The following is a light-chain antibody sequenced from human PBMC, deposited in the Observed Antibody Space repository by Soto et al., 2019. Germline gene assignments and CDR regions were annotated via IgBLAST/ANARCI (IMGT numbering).Light chain of an antibody. CDR1: ESINSW. V-gene: IGKV1-5*03. J-gene: IGKJ1*01. CDR3: QQYQSYSQ. Sequence: DIQMTQSPSTLSASVGDRVTITCRASESINSWLAWYQQKPGKAPKLLIYKASNLESGVPSRFSGSGSGTEFTLTIISLQPDDFATYYCQQYQSYSQFGQGTKV. CDR2: KAS.